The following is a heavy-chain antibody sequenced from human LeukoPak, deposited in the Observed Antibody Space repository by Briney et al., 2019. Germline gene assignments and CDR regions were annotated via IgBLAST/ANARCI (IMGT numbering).Heavy chain of an antibody. J-gene: IGHJ6*03. D-gene: IGHD3-10*01. CDR3: ARAKYYYGSGSYYYYYYYMDV. CDR2: NNYSGST. CDR1: DDSISNNRYF. V-gene: IGHV4-39*07. Sequence: SETLSLTCTISDDSISNNRYFWAWIRQPPGKGLEWIGSNNYSGSTYYNPSLKSRVTISVDTSKNQFSLKLSSVTAADTAVYYCARAKYYYGSGSYYYYYYYMDVWGKGTTVTVSS.